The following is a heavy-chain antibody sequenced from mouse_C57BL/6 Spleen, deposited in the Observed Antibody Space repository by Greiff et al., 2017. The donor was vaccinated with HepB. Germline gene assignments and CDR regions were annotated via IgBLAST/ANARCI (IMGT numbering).Heavy chain of an antibody. D-gene: IGHD1-1*01. Sequence: VQLQQSGAELARPGASVKMSCKASGYTFTSYTMHWVKQRPGQGLEWIGYFNPSSGYTKYNQKFKDKATLTADKSSSTAYMQLSSLTSEDSAVYYCARSRDYYGSSPYAMDYWGQGTSVTVSS. CDR1: GYTFTSYT. CDR2: FNPSSGYT. V-gene: IGHV1-4*01. CDR3: ARSRDYYGSSPYAMDY. J-gene: IGHJ4*01.